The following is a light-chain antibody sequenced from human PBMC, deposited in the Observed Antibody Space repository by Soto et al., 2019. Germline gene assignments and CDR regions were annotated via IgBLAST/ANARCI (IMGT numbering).Light chain of an antibody. CDR2: EVS. CDR3: SSYAGSNNRGVV. J-gene: IGLJ2*01. CDR1: SSDVGGYNY. V-gene: IGLV2-8*01. Sequence: QSALTQPPSASGSPGHSVTISCTGTSSDVGGYNYVSWYQQHPGTAPKLMIYEVSKRPSGVPDRFSGSKSGNTASLTVSGLQAADEADYDCSSYAGSNNRGVVFGGGTQLTVL.